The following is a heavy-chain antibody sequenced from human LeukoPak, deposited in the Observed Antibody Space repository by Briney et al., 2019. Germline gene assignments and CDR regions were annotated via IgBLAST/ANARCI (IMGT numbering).Heavy chain of an antibody. CDR1: GYTFTSYG. CDR3: AKVPPYYDSSGYYYYYYGMDV. CDR2: ISAYNGNT. D-gene: IGHD3-22*01. V-gene: IGHV1-18*01. Sequence: ASVKVSCKASGYTFTSYGISWVRQAPGQGLEWMGWISAYNGNTNYAQKLQGRVTMTTDTSTSTAYMELRSLRSDDTAVYYCAKVPPYYDSSGYYYYYYGMDVWGQGTTVTVSS. J-gene: IGHJ6*02.